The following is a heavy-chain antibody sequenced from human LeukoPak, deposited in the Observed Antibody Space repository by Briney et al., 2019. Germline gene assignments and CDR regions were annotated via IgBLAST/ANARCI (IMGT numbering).Heavy chain of an antibody. D-gene: IGHD2-2*01. CDR1: GYTFTSYY. V-gene: IGHV1-2*02. CDR3: ARDSRLEYQLRDLDY. CDR2: INPNSGGT. Sequence: ASVKVSCKASGYTFTSYYMHWVRQAPGQGLEWMGWINPNSGGTNYAQKFQGRVTMTRDTSISTAYMELSRLRSDDTAVYYCARDSRLEYQLRDLDYWGQGTLVTVSS. J-gene: IGHJ4*02.